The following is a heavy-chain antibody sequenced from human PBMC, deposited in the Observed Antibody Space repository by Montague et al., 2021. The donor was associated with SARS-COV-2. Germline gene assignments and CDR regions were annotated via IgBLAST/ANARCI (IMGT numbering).Heavy chain of an antibody. D-gene: IGHD3-10*01. CDR2: RRESGSA. CDR3: VRGVTMARAIISSFDY. CDR1: GGSISRYY. Sequence: SETLSLTCTVSGGSISRYYWSWIWQCPAHGLEWNGYRRESGSANYNPSLSSRVTVSVDTSKTQFSLKLTFVTAADTAAYYCVRGVTMARAIISSFDYWGQGTLVTVSS. V-gene: IGHV4-59*12. J-gene: IGHJ4*02.